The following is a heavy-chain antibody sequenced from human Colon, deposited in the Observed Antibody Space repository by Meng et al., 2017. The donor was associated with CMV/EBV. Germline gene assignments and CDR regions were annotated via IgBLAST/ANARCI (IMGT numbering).Heavy chain of an antibody. J-gene: IGHJ4*02. D-gene: IGHD3-22*01. CDR3: ARAADYYDSSGYSY. V-gene: IGHV1-2*02. CDR2: INPNSGGT. CDR1: GDTFTGYY. Sequence: ASVKVSCKASGDTFTGYYMHWVRQAPGQGIEWMGWINPNSGGTNYAQKFEGRVTMTRDTSISTAYMELSRLRSDDTAVYYCARAADYYDSSGYSYWGQGTLVTVSS.